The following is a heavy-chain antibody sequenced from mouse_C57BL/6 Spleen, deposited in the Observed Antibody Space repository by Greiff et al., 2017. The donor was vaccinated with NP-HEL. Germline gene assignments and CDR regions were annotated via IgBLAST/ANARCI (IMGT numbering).Heavy chain of an antibody. V-gene: IGHV1-76*01. CDR1: GYTFTDYY. J-gene: IGHJ4*01. CDR2: IYPGSGNT. Sequence: QVHVKQSGAELVRPGASVKLSCKASGYTFTDYYINWVKQRPGQGLEWIARIYPGSGNTYYNEKFKGKATLTAEKSSSTAYMQLSSLTSEDSAVYFCARAGIYYDYDVDYAMDYWGQGTSVTVSS. D-gene: IGHD2-4*01. CDR3: ARAGIYYDYDVDYAMDY.